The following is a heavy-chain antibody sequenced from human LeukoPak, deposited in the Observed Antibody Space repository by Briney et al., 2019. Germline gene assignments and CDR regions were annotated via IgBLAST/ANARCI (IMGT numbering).Heavy chain of an antibody. CDR1: GYTFTSYG. Sequence: ASVKVSCKASGYTFTSYGISWVRQAPGQGLEWVGWISAYNGNTNYAQKLRGRVTMTTDTSTSTAYMELRSLRSDDTAVYYCAASSIAALSSDYWGQGTLVTVSS. CDR2: ISAYNGNT. D-gene: IGHD6-6*01. J-gene: IGHJ4*02. CDR3: AASSIAALSSDY. V-gene: IGHV1-18*01.